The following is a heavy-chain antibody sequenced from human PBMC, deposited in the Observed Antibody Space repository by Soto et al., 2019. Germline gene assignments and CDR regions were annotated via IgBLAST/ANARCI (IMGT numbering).Heavy chain of an antibody. V-gene: IGHV3-23*01. J-gene: IGHJ4*02. CDR2: ISGSGGST. CDR1: GFTFSYNA. CDR3: AKDRMITFEGVLDQATFDY. Sequence: GGSLRLSCAASGFTFSYNAMNWVRQAPGKGLEWVSSISGSGGSTYYADSVKGRFTISRDNSKNTLYLQMNSLRAEDTAVYYCAKDRMITFEGVLDQATFDYWGQGTLVGVSS. D-gene: IGHD3-16*02.